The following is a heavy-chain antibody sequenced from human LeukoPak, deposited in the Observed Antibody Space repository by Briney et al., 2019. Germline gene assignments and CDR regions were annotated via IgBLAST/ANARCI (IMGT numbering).Heavy chain of an antibody. J-gene: IGHJ4*02. CDR3: ARLGYSYGQGDY. D-gene: IGHD5-18*01. CDR1: GYSFASYW. V-gene: IGHV5-51*01. CDR2: VWPGDSNT. Sequence: GESLKISCKGSGYSFASYWIGWVRQMPGKGLEWMGIVWPGDSNTKYSPSLEGRVTISVGRSITTAYLQWSSLMASDTAMYYCARLGYSYGQGDYWGQGTLLTVSS.